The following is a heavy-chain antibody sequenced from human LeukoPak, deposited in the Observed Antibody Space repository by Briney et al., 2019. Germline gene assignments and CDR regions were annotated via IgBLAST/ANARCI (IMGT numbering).Heavy chain of an antibody. J-gene: IGHJ5*02. D-gene: IGHD2-15*01. CDR3: AGSERRVADP. V-gene: IGHV3-21*01. CDR1: GFTFSSYS. Sequence: GGSLRLSCAASGFTFSSYSMNWVRQAPGKGLEWVSSISSSSSYIYYADSVKGGFTISRDNAKNSLYLQMNSLRAEDTAVYYCAGSERRVADPWGQGTLVTVSS. CDR2: ISSSSSYI.